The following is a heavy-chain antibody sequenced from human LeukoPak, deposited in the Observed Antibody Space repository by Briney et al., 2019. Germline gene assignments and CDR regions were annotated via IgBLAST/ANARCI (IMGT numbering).Heavy chain of an antibody. CDR1: GFTFSSYG. D-gene: IGHD6-6*01. CDR3: AKSSIAARKEDWFDP. J-gene: IGHJ5*02. Sequence: GGSLRLSCAASGFTFSSYGMHWVRQAPGKGLEWVAFIRYDGGNKYYADSVKGRFTISRDNSKNTLYLQMNSLRAEDTAVYYCAKSSIAARKEDWFDPWGQGTLVTVSS. V-gene: IGHV3-30*02. CDR2: IRYDGGNK.